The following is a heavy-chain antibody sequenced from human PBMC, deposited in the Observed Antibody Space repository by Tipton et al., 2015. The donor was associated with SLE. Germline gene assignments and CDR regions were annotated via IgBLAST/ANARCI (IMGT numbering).Heavy chain of an antibody. CDR2: VYYRGST. D-gene: IGHD5-12*01. J-gene: IGHJ3*02. Sequence: TLSLTCTVSGGSISSSSYYWGWIRQPPEKGLEWVGSVYYRGSTYYNSSLKSRVTISVDTSKNQFSLKLSSVTAADTAVYYCASSLVAPGAFDIWGQGTMVTVSS. CDR1: GGSISSSSYY. V-gene: IGHV4-39*07. CDR3: ASSLVAPGAFDI.